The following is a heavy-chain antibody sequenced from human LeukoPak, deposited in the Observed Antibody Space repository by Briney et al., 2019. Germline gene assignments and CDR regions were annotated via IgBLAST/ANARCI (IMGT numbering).Heavy chain of an antibody. CDR1: GFTFSSYG. Sequence: PGGSLRLSCAASGFTFSSYGMNWVRRAPGKGLEWVSAISGSGGTTYHADSVKGRFTISRDNSKNTLYLQMNSLRAEDTAVYYCAKDSYYDILTGSPPDYWGQGTLVTVSS. D-gene: IGHD3-9*01. V-gene: IGHV3-23*01. J-gene: IGHJ4*02. CDR3: AKDSYYDILTGSPPDY. CDR2: ISGSGGTT.